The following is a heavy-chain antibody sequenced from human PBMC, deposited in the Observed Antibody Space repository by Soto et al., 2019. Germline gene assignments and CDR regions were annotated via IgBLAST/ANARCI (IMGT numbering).Heavy chain of an antibody. CDR1: GFTFSSYA. Sequence: EVQLLESGGGLVQPGGSLRLSCAASGFTFSSYAMSWVRQAPWKGLELVSAISGSGGSTYYADSVKGRFTISRYNSKNTLYLQINSLRAEDTAGYYCAKVIAAAGTGYWFDPWGQGTLVTVSS. CDR2: ISGSGGST. D-gene: IGHD6-13*01. J-gene: IGHJ5*02. CDR3: AKVIAAAGTGYWFDP. V-gene: IGHV3-23*01.